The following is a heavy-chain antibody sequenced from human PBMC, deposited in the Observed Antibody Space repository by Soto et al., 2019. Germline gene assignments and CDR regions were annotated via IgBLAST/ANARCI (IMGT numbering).Heavy chain of an antibody. D-gene: IGHD6-13*01. J-gene: IGHJ6*02. Sequence: ASVKVSCKASGYTFTSYGISWVRQAPGQGLEWMGWISAYNGNTNYAQKLQGRVTMTTDTSTSTAYMELRSLRSDDTAVYYCARDSGIAGYYYYYGMDVWGQGTTVTVPS. CDR2: ISAYNGNT. CDR1: GYTFTSYG. V-gene: IGHV1-18*01. CDR3: ARDSGIAGYYYYYGMDV.